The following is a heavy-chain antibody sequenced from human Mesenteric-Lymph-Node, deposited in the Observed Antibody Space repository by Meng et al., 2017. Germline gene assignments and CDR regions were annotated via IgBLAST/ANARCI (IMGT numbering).Heavy chain of an antibody. J-gene: IGHJ2*01. V-gene: IGHV3-30*01. CDR1: GFTFSSYA. CDR3: ARGTQAYCGGDCYSFGGSYWYFDL. D-gene: IGHD2-21*02. Sequence: GESLKISCAASGFTFSSYAMHWVRQAPGKGLEWVAVISYDGSNKYYADSVKGRFTISRDNSKNTLYLQMNSLRAEDTAVYYCARGTQAYCGGDCYSFGGSYWYFDLWGRGTLVTVSS. CDR2: ISYDGSNK.